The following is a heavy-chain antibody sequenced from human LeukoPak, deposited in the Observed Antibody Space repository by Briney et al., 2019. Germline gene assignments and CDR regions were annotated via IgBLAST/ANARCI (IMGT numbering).Heavy chain of an antibody. V-gene: IGHV4-4*07. Sequence: PSETLSLTCTASGGSISGYYWSWIRQPAGKGLEWIGRIDTSGNTNYNPSLMSRVTMSLDTSKNQFSLEVMSVTAADTAVYYCARAASGDAVDYYGSGRRYYSYYMDVWGTGTTVAISS. CDR2: IDTSGNT. CDR1: GGSISGYY. D-gene: IGHD3-10*01. J-gene: IGHJ6*03. CDR3: ARAASGDAVDYYGSGRRYYSYYMDV.